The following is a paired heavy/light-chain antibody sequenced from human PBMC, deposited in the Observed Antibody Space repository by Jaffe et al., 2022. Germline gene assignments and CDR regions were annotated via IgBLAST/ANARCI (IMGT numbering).Light chain of an antibody. V-gene: IGLV3-25*03. CDR3: QAADRTTTFVV. J-gene: IGLJ2*01. Sequence: SYEVTQPPSVSVSPGQTATITCSGDALQRQYAYWYQQRPGQAPVLVILQDRVRPSGIPERFSGSNSGTTATLTISAVQADDEADYYCQAADRTTTFVVFGGGTKLTVL. CDR2: QDR. CDR1: ALQRQY.
Heavy chain of an antibody. D-gene: IGHD3-10*01. J-gene: IGHJ4*02. CDR1: GFAFSRFW. Sequence: QLIESGGGLVQPGGSLRLSCEVSGFAFSRFWMSWVRQAPGKGLEWVARIKSAGSEKDYVDSVKGRFVISRDNAKNILYLQMNSVRVDDTAVYYCVRHLDTPPGGYFDYWGRGTLVTVSS. V-gene: IGHV3-7*05. CDR2: IKSAGSEK. CDR3: VRHLDTPPGGYFDY.